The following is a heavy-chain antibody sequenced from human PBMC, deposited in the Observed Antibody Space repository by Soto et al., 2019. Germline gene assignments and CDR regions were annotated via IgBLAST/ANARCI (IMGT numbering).Heavy chain of an antibody. CDR2: IFDSGST. CDR3: AREIMPLTNDWYFDL. CDR1: GGSISGGVHS. V-gene: IGHV4-30-4*01. Sequence: QVQLQESGPGLVKPSETLSLTCTVSGGSISGGVHSWSWIRQPPGKGLEWIGHIFDSGSTYYNPSLKSRLTISVDTSKNQFSLSLSYVTAAYTAVYYCAREIMPLTNDWYFDLWGRGTLVTVSS. J-gene: IGHJ2*01. D-gene: IGHD2-8*01.